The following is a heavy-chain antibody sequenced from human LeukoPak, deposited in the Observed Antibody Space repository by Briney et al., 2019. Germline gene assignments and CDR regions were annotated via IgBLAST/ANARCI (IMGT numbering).Heavy chain of an antibody. Sequence: GGSLRLSCADSGFTFSSHAMNWVPHTPGKGLEWGSGLSLGGGITYYADTVRGRDTISRDNSKNTLFLPMDRLRAEETTICYCAKDISGWLQSKNLFDCSGEGTLVSVSS. CDR3: AKDISGWLQSKNLFDC. CDR2: LSLGGGIT. J-gene: IGHJ4*02. V-gene: IGHV3-23*01. CDR1: GFTFSSHA. D-gene: IGHD5-24*01.